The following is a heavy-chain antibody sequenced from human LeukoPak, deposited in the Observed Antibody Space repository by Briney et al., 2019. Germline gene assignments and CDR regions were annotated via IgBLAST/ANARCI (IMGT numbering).Heavy chain of an antibody. CDR2: ISGSGGST. CDR3: AKGLTGYYDSGGYYGVRDY. J-gene: IGHJ4*02. Sequence: GGSLRLSCAASGFTFSSYAMSWVRHAPGKGLEWVSAISGSGGSTYYADSVKGRFTISRDNSKNTLYLQMNSLRAEDTAVYYCAKGLTGYYDSGGYYGVRDYWGQGTLVTVSS. CDR1: GFTFSSYA. D-gene: IGHD3-22*01. V-gene: IGHV3-23*01.